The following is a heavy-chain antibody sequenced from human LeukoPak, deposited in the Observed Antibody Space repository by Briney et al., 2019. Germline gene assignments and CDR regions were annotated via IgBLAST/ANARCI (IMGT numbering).Heavy chain of an antibody. CDR3: ASYYGSGSYYWYYYMDV. CDR1: GFTVSSHY. V-gene: IGHV3-66*02. CDR2: IYSGGST. J-gene: IGHJ6*03. D-gene: IGHD3-10*01. Sequence: GGSLRLSCAASGFTVSSHYMSWVRQAPGKGLEWVSVIYSGGSTYYADSVKGRFTISRDNSKNTLYLQMNSLRAEDTAVYYCASYYGSGSYYWYYYMDVWGKGTTVTVSS.